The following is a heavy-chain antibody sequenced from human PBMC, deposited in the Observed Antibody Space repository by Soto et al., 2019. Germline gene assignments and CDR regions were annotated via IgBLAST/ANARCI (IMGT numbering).Heavy chain of an antibody. J-gene: IGHJ6*02. Sequence: ASVKVSCKASGYTFTSYAMHWVRQAPGQRLGWMGWINAGNGNTKYSQKFQGRVTITRDTSASTAYMELSSLRSEDTAVYYCARDIVLMVYAIDLYYYYGMDVWGQGTTVTVSS. CDR2: INAGNGNT. CDR3: ARDIVLMVYAIDLYYYYGMDV. D-gene: IGHD2-8*01. CDR1: GYTFTSYA. V-gene: IGHV1-3*01.